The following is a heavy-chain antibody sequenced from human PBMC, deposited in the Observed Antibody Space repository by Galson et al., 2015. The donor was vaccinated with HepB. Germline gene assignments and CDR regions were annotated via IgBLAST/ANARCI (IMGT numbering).Heavy chain of an antibody. CDR2: IYWDDDQ. Sequence: PALVKPTQTLTLTCTFSGFSLSTSEEGVGVAWIRQPPGKALEWLALIYWDDDQRYSPSLKNRLTITKDSSKDQVVLIMTRMDPMDTATYYCAHIRDSASVRFDSWGQGAQVTDFS. V-gene: IGHV2-5*02. D-gene: IGHD4-17*01. J-gene: IGHJ4*02. CDR3: AHIRDSASVRFDS. CDR1: GFSLSTSEEG.